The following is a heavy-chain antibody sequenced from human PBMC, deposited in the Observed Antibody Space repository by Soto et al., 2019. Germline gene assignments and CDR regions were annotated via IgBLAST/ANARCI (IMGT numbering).Heavy chain of an antibody. Sequence: PGESLRLSCAASGFTFSSYSMNWVRQAPGKGLEWVSSISSGSSYIYYADSVKGRFTISRDNAKNSLYLQMNSLRAEDTAVYYCARDSIYGMDVWGQGTTVTVS. CDR3: ARDSIYGMDV. CDR1: GFTFSSYS. J-gene: IGHJ6*02. CDR2: ISSGSSYI. V-gene: IGHV3-21*01.